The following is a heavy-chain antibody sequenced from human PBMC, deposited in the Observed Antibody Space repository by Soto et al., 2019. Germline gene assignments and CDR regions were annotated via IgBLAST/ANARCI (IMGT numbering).Heavy chain of an antibody. CDR3: ARHVNLPLAGTGFES. D-gene: IGHD6-19*01. J-gene: IGHJ4*02. CDR1: GDSISTGGYS. V-gene: IGHV4-30-2*01. Sequence: LSLTCAVSGDSISTGGYSWAWIRQPPGKALEWIGPTYDSGNPYYNPSRRGRVIISVSACKNQFSLRLSTVTATATAVYACARHVNLPLAGTGFESWGRVTLVTVSS. CDR2: TYDSGNP.